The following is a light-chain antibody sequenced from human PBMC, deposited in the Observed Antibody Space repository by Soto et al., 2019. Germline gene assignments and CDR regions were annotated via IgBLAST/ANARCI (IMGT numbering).Light chain of an antibody. J-gene: IGKJ2*01. V-gene: IGKV3-20*01. Sequence: EIVLTQSPGTLSLSPGERATLSCRASQSVSSSYLAWYQHKPGQAPRLLIYGASSRATGIPDRFSGSGSGADFTLTISRLEPEDFAVYYWQQYGSSPYAFGQGTKLEIK. CDR2: GAS. CDR1: QSVSSSY. CDR3: QQYGSSPYA.